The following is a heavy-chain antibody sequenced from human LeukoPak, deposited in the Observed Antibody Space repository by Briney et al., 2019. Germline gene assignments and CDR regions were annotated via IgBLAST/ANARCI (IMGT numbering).Heavy chain of an antibody. CDR1: ELTLSDHY. CDR2: SRSKPNSYTT. D-gene: IGHD3-22*01. V-gene: IGHV3-72*01. CDR3: ARASYYDRSTYYIDY. J-gene: IGHJ4*02. Sequence: GGSLRLSCTASELTLSDHYMDWLRQAPGKGLEWIGRSRSKPNSYTTEYAASVKGRFTISRDHSQSSLFLEMNSLKAEDTAVYYCARASYYDRSTYYIDYWGQGTLVTVSS.